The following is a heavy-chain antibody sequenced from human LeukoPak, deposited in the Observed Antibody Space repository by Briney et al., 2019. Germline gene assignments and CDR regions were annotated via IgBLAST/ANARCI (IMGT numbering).Heavy chain of an antibody. CDR1: GGPINAYY. CDR3: AREKGYSYDGYYYYYMDG. D-gene: IGHD5-18*01. CDR2: INHSGSI. Sequence: SETLSLTCAVYGGPINAYYWTWIRQPPGKGLEGLGEINHSGSINYNPSLKSRVTITVDTSKNQFSLKLNSVTAADTAVYYCAREKGYSYDGYYYYYMDGWGKGTTVTISS. V-gene: IGHV4-34*01. J-gene: IGHJ6*03.